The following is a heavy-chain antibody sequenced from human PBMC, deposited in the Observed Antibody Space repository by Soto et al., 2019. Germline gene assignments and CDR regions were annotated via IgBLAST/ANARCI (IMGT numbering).Heavy chain of an antibody. D-gene: IGHD6-13*01. CDR3: ARHEGVISTSSSWHQELRPPNWFDP. CDR2: IYYSEST. CDR1: GGSISSYY. Sequence: SETLSLTCTVSGGSISSYYWSWIRQPPGKGLEWIGYIYYSESTNYNPSLKSRVNISVDTSKNQFSLKLSSVTAADTAVYYCARHEGVISTSSSWHQELRPPNWFDPWGQGTLVTVS. V-gene: IGHV4-59*08. J-gene: IGHJ5*02.